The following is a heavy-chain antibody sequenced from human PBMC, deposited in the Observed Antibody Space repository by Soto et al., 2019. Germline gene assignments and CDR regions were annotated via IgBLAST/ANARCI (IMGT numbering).Heavy chain of an antibody. Sequence: QVQLQQWGAGLLKPSETLSLTCAVYGGSFRGYYWSWIRQPPGKGLEWIGEINHSGSTNYSPSLKSRVTMSVDTSKNQVSLNLSSVTAADTAVYYCARAGDSSGYSDYWGQGTLVTVSS. V-gene: IGHV4-34*01. J-gene: IGHJ4*02. D-gene: IGHD3-22*01. CDR2: INHSGST. CDR3: ARAGDSSGYSDY. CDR1: GGSFRGYY.